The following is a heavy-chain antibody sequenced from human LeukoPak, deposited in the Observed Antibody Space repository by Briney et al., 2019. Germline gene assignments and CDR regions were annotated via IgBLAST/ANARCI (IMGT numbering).Heavy chain of an antibody. CDR3: ARTYGSGSWGAFDI. V-gene: IGHV2-70D*14. Sequence: SGPALVKPTQTLTLTCNFSGFSLRTRGQRVSWIRQPPGKAVERLARLELHDDKFYSTYLKTSLTISKDTSKNQVVLTMTNMDPVDTATYYCARTYGSGSWGAFDIWAQGTMVTVSS. J-gene: IGHJ3*02. CDR2: LELHDDK. D-gene: IGHD3-10*01. CDR1: GFSLRTRGQR.